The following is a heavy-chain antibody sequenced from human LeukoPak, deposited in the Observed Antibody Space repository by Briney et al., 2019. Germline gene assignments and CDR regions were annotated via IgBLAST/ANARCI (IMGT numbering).Heavy chain of an antibody. D-gene: IGHD6-19*01. CDR1: GGSFSGYY. Sequence: SETLSLTCAVYGGSFSGYYWSWIRQPAGKGLEWIGRIYTSGSTNYNPSLKSRVTISVDTSKNQFSLKLSSVTAADTAVYYCAREAPQWLVLGNWFDPWGQGTLVTVSS. J-gene: IGHJ5*02. CDR3: AREAPQWLVLGNWFDP. CDR2: IYTSGST. V-gene: IGHV4-4*07.